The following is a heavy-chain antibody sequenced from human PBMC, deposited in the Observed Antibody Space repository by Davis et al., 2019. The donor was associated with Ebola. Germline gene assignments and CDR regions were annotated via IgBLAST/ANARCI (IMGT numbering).Heavy chain of an antibody. CDR2: IYYSGST. CDR3: AREGSYDILTGYYRRIDY. CDR1: GGSISSYY. J-gene: IGHJ4*02. V-gene: IGHV4-59*12. D-gene: IGHD3-9*01. Sequence: SETLSLTCTVSGGSISSYYWSWIRQPPGKGLEWIGYIYYSGSTNYNPSLKSRVTISVDTSKNQFSLKLSSVTAADTAVYYCAREGSYDILTGYYRRIDYWGQGTLVTVSS.